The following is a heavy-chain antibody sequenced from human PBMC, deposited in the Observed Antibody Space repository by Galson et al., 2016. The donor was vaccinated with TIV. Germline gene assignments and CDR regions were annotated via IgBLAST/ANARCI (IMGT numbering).Heavy chain of an antibody. Sequence: SVKVSCKASGYTLTSYTIHWVRQAPGQRLQWMGWIIAANGNIKYSQNFQGRVTFTIDTSASTAYMDLRSLRSDDTAVYYCTRDRGSVTMILVVDYYFGMDVWGQGTTVTVSS. CDR3: TRDRGSVTMILVVDYYFGMDV. D-gene: IGHD3-22*01. J-gene: IGHJ6*02. CDR2: IIAANGNI. CDR1: GYTLTSYT. V-gene: IGHV1-3*01.